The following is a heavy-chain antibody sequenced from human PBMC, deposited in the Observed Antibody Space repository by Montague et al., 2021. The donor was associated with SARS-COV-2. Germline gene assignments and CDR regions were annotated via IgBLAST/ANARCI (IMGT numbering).Heavy chain of an antibody. V-gene: IGHV4-4*07. J-gene: IGHJ6*02. CDR1: GFTFSTYA. CDR2: IYSSGST. D-gene: IGHD4-17*01. Sequence: LRLSCAASGFTFSTYAMSWIRQPAGKGLEWIGRIYSSGSTNYNPSLKSRVTMSVDTSKNQFSLKVSSVTAADTAVYYCARDYGDYSYYYGLDVWGQGTTVTVSS. CDR3: ARDYGDYSYYYGLDV.